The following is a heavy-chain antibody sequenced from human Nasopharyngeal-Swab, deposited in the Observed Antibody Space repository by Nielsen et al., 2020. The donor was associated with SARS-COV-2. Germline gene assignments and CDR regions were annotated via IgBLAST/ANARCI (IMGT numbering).Heavy chain of an antibody. CDR2: ISPHGITT. V-gene: IGHV3-64D*06. Sequence: GGSLTLSCSASGFTFSDYSMHWVRQAPGKGLEYVSAISPHGITTYYADSVKGRFTVSRDNSKNTVYLQMTSLRPEDLAIYYCVKGPQNGELLPYWGQGTLVTVSS. CDR1: GFTFSDYS. D-gene: IGHD3-22*01. CDR3: VKGPQNGELLPY. J-gene: IGHJ4*02.